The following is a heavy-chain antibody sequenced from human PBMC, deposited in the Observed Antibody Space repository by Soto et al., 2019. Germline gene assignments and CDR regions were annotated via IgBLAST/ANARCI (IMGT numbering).Heavy chain of an antibody. CDR1: GFTFSSYS. Sequence: EVQLVESGGGLVQPGGSLRLSCAASGFTFSSYSMNWVRQAPGKGLEWVSYISSSSSTIYYADSVKGRFTISRDNVKNSLYLQMNSLRAEDTAVYYCARDIWFGELLGGQGTLVTVSS. CDR2: ISSSSSTI. CDR3: ARDIWFGELL. J-gene: IGHJ4*02. D-gene: IGHD3-10*01. V-gene: IGHV3-48*01.